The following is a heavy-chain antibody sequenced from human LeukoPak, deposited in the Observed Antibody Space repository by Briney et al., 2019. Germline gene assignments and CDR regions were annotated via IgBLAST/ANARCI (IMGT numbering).Heavy chain of an antibody. CDR3: ARGPRIAVAGTIYYYGMDV. CDR2: IYHSGST. J-gene: IGHJ6*02. D-gene: IGHD6-19*01. V-gene: IGHV4-30-2*01. Sequence: SETLSLTCAVSGGSISSGGYSWSWIRQPPGKGLEWIGYIYHSGSTYYNPSLKSRVTISVDRSKNQFSLKLSSVTAADTAVYYCARGPRIAVAGTIYYYGMDVWGQGTTVTVSS. CDR1: GGSISSGGYS.